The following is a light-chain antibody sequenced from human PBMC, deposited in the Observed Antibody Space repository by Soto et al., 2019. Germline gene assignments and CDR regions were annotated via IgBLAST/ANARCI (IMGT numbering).Light chain of an antibody. CDR3: GTWDTSLSAVV. J-gene: IGLJ2*01. V-gene: IGLV1-51*01. Sequence: QSVLTQPPSVSAAPGQKVTISCSGASSNIGKNYVSWYQQLPGAAPKLFIFDTNKRNSGIPDRFSGYKYGTSAALDITALHTGDEADYYCGTWDTSLSAVVFGGGTQLPVL. CDR1: SSNIGKNY. CDR2: DTN.